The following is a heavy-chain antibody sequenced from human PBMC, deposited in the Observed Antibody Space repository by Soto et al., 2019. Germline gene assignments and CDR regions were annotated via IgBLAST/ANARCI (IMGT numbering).Heavy chain of an antibody. D-gene: IGHD3-3*01. CDR2: ISGSGGST. CDR3: AKSPEDYDFWSGFNWFYP. CDR1: RFTFSSYA. J-gene: IGHJ5*02. V-gene: IGHV3-23*01. Sequence: GGSLRLSCAASRFTFSSYAMSWVRQAPGKGLEWVSAISGSGGSTYYADSVKGRFTISRDNSKNTLYLQMNSLRAEDTAVYYCAKSPEDYDFWSGFNWFYPWGQRTLVTVSS.